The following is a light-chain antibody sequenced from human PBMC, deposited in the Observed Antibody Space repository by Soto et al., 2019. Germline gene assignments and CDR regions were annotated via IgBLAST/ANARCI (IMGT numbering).Light chain of an antibody. CDR2: GAS. CDR1: HSVPTNY. V-gene: IGKV3-20*01. CDR3: QQYYNWRPR. J-gene: IGKJ1*01. Sequence: EIVLTQSPGTLSLSPGERVTLSCRASHSVPTNYLAWYQQKPGQSPRLLIYGASTRATGIPERFSGSGSGTDFTLTISRLEPEDFAVYYCQQYYNWRPRFGQGTKVDIK.